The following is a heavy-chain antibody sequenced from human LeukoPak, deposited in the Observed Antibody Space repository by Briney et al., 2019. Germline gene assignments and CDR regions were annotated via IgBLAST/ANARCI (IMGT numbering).Heavy chain of an antibody. CDR3: AKDLRRADYYDSSGYYRMIDY. CDR1: GFTFRNYG. D-gene: IGHD3-22*01. V-gene: IGHV3-30*18. CDR2: ISYDERDK. Sequence: GGSLRLSCAVSGFTFRNYGMHWVRQAPGKGLEWVAVISYDERDKYYGDSVKGRFTISRDNSKNTLFLQMNSLRAEDTAVYFCAKDLRRADYYDSSGYYRMIDYWGQGTLVTVSS. J-gene: IGHJ4*02.